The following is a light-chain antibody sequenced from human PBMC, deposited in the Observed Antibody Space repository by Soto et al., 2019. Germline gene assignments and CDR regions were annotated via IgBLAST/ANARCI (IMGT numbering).Light chain of an antibody. Sequence: DIQLTQSPSFLSASVGDRVSITCRASQDIGSYLAWYQQEPGKAPKLLIYAASTLQSGVPSRFSGCGSGTEFTLTISNLQPEDFATYYCQQLKSYLTFGPGTRVDI. CDR2: AAS. CDR1: QDIGSY. J-gene: IGKJ3*01. CDR3: QQLKSYLT. V-gene: IGKV1-9*01.